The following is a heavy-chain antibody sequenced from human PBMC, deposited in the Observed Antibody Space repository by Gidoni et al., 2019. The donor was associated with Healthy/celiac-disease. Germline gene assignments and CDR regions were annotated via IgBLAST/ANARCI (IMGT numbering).Heavy chain of an antibody. CDR3: AKDSMRDYRYFDY. CDR2: IRYDGSNK. CDR1: GFTFSSYG. V-gene: IGHV3-30*02. Sequence: QVQLVESGGRVVQPGGSLRLSCAASGFTFSSYGMHWVRQAPGKGLEWVAFIRYDGSNKYYADSVKGRFTISRDNSKNTLYLQMNSLRAEDTAVYYCAKDSMRDYRYFDYWGQGTLVTVSS. J-gene: IGHJ4*02. D-gene: IGHD4-17*01.